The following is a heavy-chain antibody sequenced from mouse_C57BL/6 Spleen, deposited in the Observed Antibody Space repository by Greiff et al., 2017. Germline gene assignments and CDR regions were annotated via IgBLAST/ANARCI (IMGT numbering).Heavy chain of an antibody. J-gene: IGHJ2*01. CDR3: TRRGFDY. CDR1: GYTFTDYE. Sequence: VQLQESGAELVRPGASVTLSCKASGYTFTDYEMHWVKQTPVHGLEWIGAIDPETGGTAYNQKFKGKAILTADKSSSTAYMELRSLTSEDSAVYYCTRRGFDYWGQGTTLTVSS. CDR2: IDPETGGT. V-gene: IGHV1-15*01.